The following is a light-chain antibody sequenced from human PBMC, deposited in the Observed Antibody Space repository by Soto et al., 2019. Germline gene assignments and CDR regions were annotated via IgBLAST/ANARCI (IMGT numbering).Light chain of an antibody. CDR2: LIS. CDR1: QTITSGQ. V-gene: IGKV3-20*01. CDR3: QHDGSS. J-gene: IGKJ2*01. Sequence: EIVLTQFPGTLSLSPGERATLSCRASQTITSGQLGWYQQKPGQAPRLLIYLISSRATGIPDRFSGSGSGTAFTLTISGLEPEDFAIYYCQHDGSSFGQGTKVEI.